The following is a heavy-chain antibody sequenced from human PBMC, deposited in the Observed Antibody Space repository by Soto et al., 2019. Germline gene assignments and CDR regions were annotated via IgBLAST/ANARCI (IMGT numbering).Heavy chain of an antibody. CDR1: GGTFSSYA. J-gene: IGHJ6*02. CDR3: ARDLLGYCSSTSCPRDGMDV. V-gene: IGHV1-69*13. Sequence: SVKVSCKASGGTFSSYAISWVRQAPGQGLEWMGGIIPIFGTANYAQKFQGRVTITADESTSTAYMELSSLRSEDTAVYYCARDLLGYCSSTSCPRDGMDVWGQGTTVTVSS. CDR2: IIPIFGTA. D-gene: IGHD2-2*01.